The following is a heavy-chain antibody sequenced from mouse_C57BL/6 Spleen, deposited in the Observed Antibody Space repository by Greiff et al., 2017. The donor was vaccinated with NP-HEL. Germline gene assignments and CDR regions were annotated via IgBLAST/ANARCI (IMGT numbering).Heavy chain of an antibody. D-gene: IGHD4-1*01. J-gene: IGHJ2*01. Sequence: QVQLKQSGAELVKPGASVKLSCKASGYTFTSYWMHWVKQRPGQGLEWIGMIHPNSGSTNYNEKFKSKATLTVDKSSSTAYMQLSSLTSEDSAVYYCARLGPSFDYWGQGTTLTVSS. CDR2: IHPNSGST. V-gene: IGHV1-64*01. CDR1: GYTFTSYW. CDR3: ARLGPSFDY.